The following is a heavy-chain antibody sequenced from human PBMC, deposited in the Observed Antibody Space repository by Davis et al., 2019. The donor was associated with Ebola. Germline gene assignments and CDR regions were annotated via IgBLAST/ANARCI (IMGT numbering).Heavy chain of an antibody. CDR2: INPHNGNT. J-gene: IGHJ6*02. Sequence: ASVKVSCKASGYTFTSYGISWVRQAPGQGLEWMGWINPHNGNTNYAQNVQGRVTMTTDTSTSTAYMEVGSLRSDDTAVYYCARGGIYYDSSGYLYYYYGIDVWGQGTTVTVSS. CDR1: GYTFTSYG. D-gene: IGHD3-22*01. CDR3: ARGGIYYDSSGYLYYYYGIDV. V-gene: IGHV1-18*04.